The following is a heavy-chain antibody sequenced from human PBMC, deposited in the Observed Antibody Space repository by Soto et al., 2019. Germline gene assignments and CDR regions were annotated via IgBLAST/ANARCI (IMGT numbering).Heavy chain of an antibody. J-gene: IGHJ5*02. CDR2: ISANGGSI. Sequence: EAQLLASGGGLVQPGGSLRLSCVGSGFTFRDHAMRWVRQAPGRGLEWVSAISANGGSIQHADSVKGRFSVSRDNAKNTVYLQMDNLRTEDSAVYYWAKDRYYDTPRWFDPWGQGSRVIVSS. V-gene: IGHV3-23*01. CDR3: AKDRYYDTPRWFDP. D-gene: IGHD3-22*01. CDR1: GFTFRDHA.